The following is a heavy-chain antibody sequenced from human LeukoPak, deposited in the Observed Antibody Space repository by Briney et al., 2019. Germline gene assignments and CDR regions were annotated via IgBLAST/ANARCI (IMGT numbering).Heavy chain of an antibody. D-gene: IGHD3-10*01. CDR3: ARQPRRGYYGPGNTNNWFDP. Sequence: SETLSLTCTVSGGSISSSSYYWGWIRQPPGKGLEWIGSIYYSGSTYYNPSLKSRVTISVDTSKNQFSLKLSSVTAADTAVYYCARQPRRGYYGPGNTNNWFDPWGQGTLVTVSS. V-gene: IGHV4-39*01. J-gene: IGHJ5*02. CDR1: GGSISSSSYY. CDR2: IYYSGST.